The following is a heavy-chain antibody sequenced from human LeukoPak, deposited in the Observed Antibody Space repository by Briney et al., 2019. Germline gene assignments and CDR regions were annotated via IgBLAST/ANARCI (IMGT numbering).Heavy chain of an antibody. CDR3: ARDSGWFRFDY. CDR1: GFTFSDYW. D-gene: IGHD6-13*01. CDR2: IKEDGGEK. V-gene: IGHV3-7*03. J-gene: IGHJ4*02. Sequence: GGSLRLSCAASGFTFSDYWMHWVRQAPGKGLEWVANIKEDGGEKYYVDSVKGRFTISRDNAKNSLYLQMNSLRAEDTAVYYCARDSGWFRFDYWGQGTLATVSS.